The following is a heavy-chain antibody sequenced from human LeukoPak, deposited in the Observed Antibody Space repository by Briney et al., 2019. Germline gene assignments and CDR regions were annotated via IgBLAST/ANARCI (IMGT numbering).Heavy chain of an antibody. CDR2: ISPYNGNT. V-gene: IGHV1-18*01. D-gene: IGHD4-11*01. CDR1: GYTFTSYG. Sequence: GASVKVSCKASGYTFTSYGISWVRQAAGQGLEWTGWISPYNGNTNYAQNLQGRVTMTTDTSTSTAYMELRSLRSNDTAVYYCARGSVSTRPFDYWGQGTLVTVSS. J-gene: IGHJ4*02. CDR3: ARGSVSTRPFDY.